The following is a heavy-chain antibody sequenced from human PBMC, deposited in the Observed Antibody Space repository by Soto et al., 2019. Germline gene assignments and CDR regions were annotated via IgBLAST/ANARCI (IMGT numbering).Heavy chain of an antibody. CDR1: GFPFGIYT. D-gene: IGHD3-10*01. V-gene: IGHV3-21*01. CDR2: ISSSGTYI. J-gene: IGHJ4*02. Sequence: VGSLRLSCETSGFPFGIYTMNWVRQAPGKGLEWVSSISSSGTYIDYADSVEGRFAISRDDAKNSVFLEMTSLRVDDTAVYYCAREGNYHEFWGQGTLVTVSS. CDR3: AREGNYHEF.